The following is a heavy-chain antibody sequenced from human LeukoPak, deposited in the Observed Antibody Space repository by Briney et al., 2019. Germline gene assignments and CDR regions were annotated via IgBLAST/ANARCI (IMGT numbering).Heavy chain of an antibody. CDR3: ASLREGGVAHWFDP. CDR2: IYYSGST. Sequence: PSETLSLTCTVSGGSINSRSHYWGWIRQPPGKGLEWIGNIYYSGSTYYNPSLKSRVTISIDTSKNQFSLKLSSVTATDTAVYYCASLREGGVAHWFDPWGQGTLVTVSS. CDR1: GGSINSRSHY. D-gene: IGHD2-15*01. J-gene: IGHJ5*02. V-gene: IGHV4-39*01.